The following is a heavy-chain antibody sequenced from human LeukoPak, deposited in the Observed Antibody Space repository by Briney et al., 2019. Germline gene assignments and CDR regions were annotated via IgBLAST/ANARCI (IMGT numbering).Heavy chain of an antibody. CDR1: GYTFTSYY. V-gene: IGHV1-46*01. Sequence: GASVKVSCKASGYTFTSYYMHWVRQAPGQGLEWMGIIDPSGGSTSYAQKFQGRVTMTRDTSTSTVYMELSSLRSEDTAVYYCATSRGWYAPAQHWGQGTLVTVSS. CDR2: IDPSGGST. J-gene: IGHJ1*01. CDR3: ATSRGWYAPAQH. D-gene: IGHD2-2*01.